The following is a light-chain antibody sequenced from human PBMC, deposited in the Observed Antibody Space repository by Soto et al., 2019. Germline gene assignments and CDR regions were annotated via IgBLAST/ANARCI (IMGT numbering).Light chain of an antibody. CDR1: SSDVGSRNL. Sequence: SVLTQPASVSGSPGQSITISCTGTSSDVGSRNLVSWYQQYPGKAPKLIIFEASKRPSGVSNRFSGSKSGSTASLTISGLQAEDEADYYCCSHAGGSTYVFGTGTKVTVL. V-gene: IGLV2-23*01. J-gene: IGLJ1*01. CDR2: EAS. CDR3: CSHAGGSTYV.